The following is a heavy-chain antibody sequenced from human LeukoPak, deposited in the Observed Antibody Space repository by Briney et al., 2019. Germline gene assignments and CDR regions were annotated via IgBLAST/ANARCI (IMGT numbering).Heavy chain of an antibody. V-gene: IGHV3-21*01. J-gene: IGHJ4*02. CDR3: ARLGDYLDYDY. CDR2: ISSSSSYI. D-gene: IGHD4-17*01. Sequence: PGGSLRLSCAASGFTFSSYSINWVRQAPGKVLEWVSSISSSSSYIYYADSVKGRFTISRDNAKNSLYLQMNSLRAEDTAVYYCARLGDYLDYDYWGQGTLVTVSS. CDR1: GFTFSSYS.